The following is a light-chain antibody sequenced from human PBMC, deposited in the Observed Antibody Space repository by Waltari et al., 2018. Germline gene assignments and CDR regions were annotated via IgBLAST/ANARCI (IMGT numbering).Light chain of an antibody. CDR3: QQRFNWPT. V-gene: IGKV3-11*01. Sequence: EIVLPQSPATLSSPRGEGVTLSCTASQRISNYWAWYQQKPGQSPSLPIYDASNAATGSPAMFSCLGFGTEFTLTFSRLDTEDSAFYFCQQRFNWPTFGPGTTVHI. CDR2: DAS. J-gene: IGKJ3*01. CDR1: QRISNY.